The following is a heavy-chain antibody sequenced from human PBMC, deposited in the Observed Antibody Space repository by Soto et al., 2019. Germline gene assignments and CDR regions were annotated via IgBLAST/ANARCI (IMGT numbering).Heavy chain of an antibody. D-gene: IGHD3-10*01. V-gene: IGHV4-30-4*01. CDR1: GGSISSGDYY. Sequence: PSETLSLTCTVSGGSISSGDYYWSWIRQPPGKGLEWIGYIYYSGSTYYNPSLKSRVTISVDTSKNQFSLKLSSVTAADTAVYSCARDSDGSGSYYKGPRSNYGMDVWGQGTTVTVSS. J-gene: IGHJ6*02. CDR2: IYYSGST. CDR3: ARDSDGSGSYYKGPRSNYGMDV.